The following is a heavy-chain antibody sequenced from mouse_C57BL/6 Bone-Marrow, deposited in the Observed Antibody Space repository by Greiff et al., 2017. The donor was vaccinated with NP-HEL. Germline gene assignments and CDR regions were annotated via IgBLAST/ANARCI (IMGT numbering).Heavy chain of an antibody. V-gene: IGHV1-76*01. Sequence: QVQLQQSGAELVRPGASVKLSCKASGYTFTDYYINWVKQRPGQGLEWIARIYPGSGNTYYNEKFKGKATLTAEKSSSTACMQLSSLTSEDSAVYFCARKYYGPYWYFDVWGTGTTVTVSS. J-gene: IGHJ1*03. CDR2: IYPGSGNT. CDR3: ARKYYGPYWYFDV. CDR1: GYTFTDYY. D-gene: IGHD1-1*01.